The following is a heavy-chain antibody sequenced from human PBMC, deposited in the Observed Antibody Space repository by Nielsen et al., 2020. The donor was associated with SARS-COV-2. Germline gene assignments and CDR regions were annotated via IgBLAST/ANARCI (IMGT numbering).Heavy chain of an antibody. D-gene: IGHD5-24*01. Sequence: SETLSLTCTVSGGSISSSSYYWGWIRQPPGKGLEWIGSIYYSGSTYYNPSLKSRVTISVDTSKNQFSLKLSSVTAADTAVYYCARQQAVATIIYYFDYWGRGTLVTVSS. J-gene: IGHJ4*02. CDR3: ARQQAVATIIYYFDY. V-gene: IGHV4-39*01. CDR2: IYYSGST. CDR1: GGSISSSSYY.